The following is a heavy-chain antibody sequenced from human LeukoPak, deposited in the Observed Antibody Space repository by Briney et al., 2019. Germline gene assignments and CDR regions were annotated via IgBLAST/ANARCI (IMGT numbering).Heavy chain of an antibody. V-gene: IGHV4-59*12. D-gene: IGHD6-19*01. CDR1: GGSISNYY. CDR3: ASRSSGWCFEN. J-gene: IGHJ4*02. Sequence: PSETLSLTCTVSGGSISNYYWNWIRQPPGKGLEWIGYIYYSGSTKKNPSLKSRVTISVDKSKNQFSLKLSSVTAADTAVYYCASRSSGWCFENWGQGTLVTVSS. CDR2: IYYSGST.